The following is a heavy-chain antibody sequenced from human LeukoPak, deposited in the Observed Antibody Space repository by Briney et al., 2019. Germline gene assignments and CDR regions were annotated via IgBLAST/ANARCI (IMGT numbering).Heavy chain of an antibody. CDR3: ARVRGDDFWSGYFYFDY. Sequence: SVKVSCKASGGTFSSYAVSWVRQAPGQGLEWMGGIIPIFGTANYAQKFQGRVTITADESTSTAYMELSSLRSEDTAVYYCARVRGDDFWSGYFYFDYWGQGTLVTVSS. D-gene: IGHD3-3*01. V-gene: IGHV1-69*13. CDR1: GGTFSSYA. CDR2: IIPIFGTA. J-gene: IGHJ4*02.